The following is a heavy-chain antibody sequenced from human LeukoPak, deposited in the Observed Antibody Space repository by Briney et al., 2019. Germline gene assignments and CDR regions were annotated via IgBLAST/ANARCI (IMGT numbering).Heavy chain of an antibody. CDR3: ARRPITVAPYFFDS. J-gene: IGHJ4*02. CDR2: LYYIESP. D-gene: IGHD1-20*01. CDR1: GASISTSAYS. Sequence: PSETLSLTCTVSGASISTSAYSWGWIRQPPGKGLEWIGLYYIESPYYNPSLKGRLTLNVDASKSQLSLTLTSVTAADTAVYHCARRPITVAPYFFDSWGQGLLVTVSS. V-gene: IGHV4-39*01.